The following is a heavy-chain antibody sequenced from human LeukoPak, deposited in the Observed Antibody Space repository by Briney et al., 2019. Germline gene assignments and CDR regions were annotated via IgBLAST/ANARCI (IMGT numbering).Heavy chain of an antibody. V-gene: IGHV3-30*04. D-gene: IGHD6-13*01. CDR2: ISYDGSNK. CDR1: GFTFSSYA. CDR3: ATGGTSSWSDFDY. J-gene: IGHJ4*02. Sequence: PGRSLRLSCAASGFTFSSYAMPWVRQAPGKGLEWVAVISYDGSNKYYVDSVKGRFTISRDNSKNTLYLQMDSLRAEDTAVYYCATGGTSSWSDFDYWGQGALVTVSS.